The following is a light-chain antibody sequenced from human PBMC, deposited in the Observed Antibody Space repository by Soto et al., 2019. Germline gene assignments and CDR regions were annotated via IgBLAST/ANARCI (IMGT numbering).Light chain of an antibody. CDR2: GAS. V-gene: IGKV3-15*01. J-gene: IGKJ1*01. Sequence: EIVMTQSPATLSVSPGERATLSCRASQSVSSNLAWYQQKPGQAPRLLIYGASTRATGIPARFSGSGSGTEFTLTISSLHSEDFAVYYCKQYHNGTRPFGYGTNVDIK. CDR1: QSVSSN. CDR3: KQYHNGTRP.